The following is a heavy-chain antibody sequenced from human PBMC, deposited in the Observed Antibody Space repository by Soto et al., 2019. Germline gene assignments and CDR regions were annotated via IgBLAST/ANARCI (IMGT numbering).Heavy chain of an antibody. CDR1: GFTVSSSY. V-gene: IGHV3-53*01. Sequence: HPGGSLRLSCAASGFTVSSSYMSWVRQAPGKGLEWVSVIYSGGSTYYADSVKGRFTISRDNSKNTLYLQMNSLRAEDTAVYYCARGVAEMATITGPLWGQGTLVTVSS. J-gene: IGHJ4*02. CDR3: ARGVAEMATITGPL. D-gene: IGHD5-12*01. CDR2: IYSGGST.